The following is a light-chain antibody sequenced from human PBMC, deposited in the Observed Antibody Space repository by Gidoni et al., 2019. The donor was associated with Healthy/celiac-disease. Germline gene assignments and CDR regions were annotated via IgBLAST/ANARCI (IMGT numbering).Light chain of an antibody. J-gene: IGKJ1*01. V-gene: IGKV4-1*01. CDR1: QSVLYSSNNKNY. CDR2: WAS. CDR3: QQYYSTPRWT. Sequence: DIVMTPSPDSLAVSLGERATINCKSSQSVLYSSNNKNYLAWYQQKPGQPPKLLIYWASTRESGVPDRFSGSGSGTDFTLTISSLQAKDVAVYYCQQYYSTPRWTFXQXTKVEIK.